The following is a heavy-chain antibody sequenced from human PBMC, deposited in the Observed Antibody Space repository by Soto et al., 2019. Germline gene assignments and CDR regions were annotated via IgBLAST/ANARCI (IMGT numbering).Heavy chain of an antibody. CDR1: GFTFSRYG. J-gene: IGHJ5*01. CDR3: ARDPAEGRVGNWFES. CDR2: ISRSTSYV. D-gene: IGHD2-2*01. V-gene: IGHV3-21*06. Sequence: EVQLVESGGGLVKPGGSLRLSCAASGFTFSRYGMNWLRQAPGKGLEWVASISRSTSYVYYADSVKGRFTTSRNNAKSILYLEMYALRAEDTAVYYCARDPAEGRVGNWFESWGQGTLVTVSS.